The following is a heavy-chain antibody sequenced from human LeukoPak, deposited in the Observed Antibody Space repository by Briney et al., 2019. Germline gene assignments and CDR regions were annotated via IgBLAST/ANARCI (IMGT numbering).Heavy chain of an antibody. D-gene: IGHD3-3*01. CDR1: GFTFTNYW. Sequence: GGSLRLSCAASGFTFTNYWMSWVRQAPGKGLELVANIKQDRSEKYYVDSVKGRFTISRDNAKNSLYLRMNSLRAEDTAVYYCARLREIPVFGVVTKSTSYFDYWGQGTLVTVSS. CDR2: IKQDRSEK. CDR3: ARLREIPVFGVVTKSTSYFDY. J-gene: IGHJ4*02. V-gene: IGHV3-7*01.